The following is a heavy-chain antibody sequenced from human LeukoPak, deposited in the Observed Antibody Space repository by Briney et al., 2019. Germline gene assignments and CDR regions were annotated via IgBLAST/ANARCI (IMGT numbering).Heavy chain of an antibody. Sequence: PGGSLRLSCAASGFTFSIYAMSWVRQAPGKGLEWVSAIGGSGQNTNYADSVKGWFTTSRDNSRNTLYLDMNILRAEDTAVYYCAKTVTTQAYYWYFDLWGRGTLVTVSS. J-gene: IGHJ2*01. CDR1: GFTFSIYA. D-gene: IGHD4-17*01. CDR3: AKTVTTQAYYWYFDL. CDR2: IGGSGQNT. V-gene: IGHV3-23*01.